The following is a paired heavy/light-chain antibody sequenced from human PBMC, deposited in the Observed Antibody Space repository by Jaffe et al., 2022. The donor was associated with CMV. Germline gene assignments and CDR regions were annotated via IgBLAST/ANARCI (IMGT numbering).Heavy chain of an antibody. V-gene: IGHV4-59*08. J-gene: IGHJ4*02. Sequence: QVQLQESGPGLVKPSETLSLTCTVSGASITSYYWSWIRQPPGKGLEWIGYISYSGTTNYNPSLKSRVTMSLDTSKNQISLKLSSVTAADTAVYYCARRYDFWSGYYDYWGQGNLVTVSS. CDR3: ARRYDFWSGYYDY. D-gene: IGHD3-3*01. CDR2: ISYSGTT. CDR1: GASITSYY.
Light chain of an antibody. V-gene: IGLV2-18*02. Sequence: QSALTQPPSVSGSPGQSVTISCTGTSSDVGSYNRVSWYQQPRGTAPKLIIYEVSNRPSGVPDRFSGSKSGNTASLTISGLQAEDVADYFCSSYTSSSTSIFGGGTKLTV. J-gene: IGLJ2*01. CDR3: SSYTSSSTSI. CDR2: EVS. CDR1: SSDVGSYNR.